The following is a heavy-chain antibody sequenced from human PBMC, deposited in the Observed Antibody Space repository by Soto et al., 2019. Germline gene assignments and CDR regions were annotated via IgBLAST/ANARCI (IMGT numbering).Heavy chain of an antibody. CDR3: ARSRVDQGMDV. V-gene: IGHV3-30-3*01. J-gene: IGHJ6*02. CDR2: ISYDGSNK. Sequence: PGGSLRLSCAASGFTFSSYAMHWVRQAPGKGLEWVAVISYDGSNKYYADSVKGRFTISRDNSKNTLYLQMNSLRAEDTAVYYCARSRVDQGMDVWGQGTTVTVSS. CDR1: GFTFSSYA. D-gene: IGHD2-2*01.